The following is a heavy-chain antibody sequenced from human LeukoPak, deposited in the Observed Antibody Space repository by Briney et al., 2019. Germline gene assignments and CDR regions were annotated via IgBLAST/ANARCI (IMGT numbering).Heavy chain of an antibody. Sequence: SETLSLTCTVSGGSISPYYWSWIRQPPGKGREYIGYIYHSGTTDYNPSLKSRVTISVDTSKNQFSLKVTSVSAADTAVYYCARIMQTPWGMDVWGQGTTVTVSS. CDR2: IYHSGTT. CDR3: ARIMQTPWGMDV. D-gene: IGHD4-23*01. V-gene: IGHV4-59*01. J-gene: IGHJ6*02. CDR1: GGSISPYY.